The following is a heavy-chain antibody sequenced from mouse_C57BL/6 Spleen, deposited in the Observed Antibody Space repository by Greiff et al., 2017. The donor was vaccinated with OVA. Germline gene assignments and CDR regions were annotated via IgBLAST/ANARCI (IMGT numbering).Heavy chain of an antibody. Sequence: DVKLQESGPGLVKPSQSLSLTCSVTGYSITSGYYWNWIRQFPGNKLEWMGYISYDGSNNYNPSLKNRIAITRDTSKNQFFLKLNSVTTEDTATYYCARDPPGPFAYWGQGTLVTVSA. D-gene: IGHD4-1*01. V-gene: IGHV3-6*01. CDR2: ISYDGSN. CDR3: ARDPPGPFAY. CDR1: GYSITSGYY. J-gene: IGHJ3*01.